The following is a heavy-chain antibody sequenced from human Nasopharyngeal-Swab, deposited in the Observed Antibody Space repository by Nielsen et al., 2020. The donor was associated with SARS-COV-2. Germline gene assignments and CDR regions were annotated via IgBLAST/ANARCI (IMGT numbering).Heavy chain of an antibody. D-gene: IGHD5-12*01. CDR1: GFTFSSYG. CDR2: ISYDGSNK. V-gene: IGHV3-30*03. J-gene: IGHJ6*02. CDR3: ARDDIGYYYGMDV. Sequence: GESLKISCAASGFTFSSYGMHWVRQAPGKGLEWVAVISYDGSNKYYADSVKGRFTISRDNSKNTLYLQMNSLRAEDTAVCYCARDDIGYYYGMDVWGQGTTVTVSS.